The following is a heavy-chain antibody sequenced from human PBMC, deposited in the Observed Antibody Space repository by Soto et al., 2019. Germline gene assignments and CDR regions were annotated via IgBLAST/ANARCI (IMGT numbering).Heavy chain of an antibody. V-gene: IGHV3-74*01. Sequence: GGSLRLSCAASGFTFSSYWMHWVRQAPGKGLVWVSRINSDGSNTSYADSVKGRFTISRDNAKNTPYLQMNSLRAEDTAVYYCARDSSSRIYYYYYMDVWGKGTTVTVSS. CDR1: GFTFSSYW. CDR2: INSDGSNT. D-gene: IGHD6-13*01. J-gene: IGHJ6*03. CDR3: ARDSSSRIYYYYYMDV.